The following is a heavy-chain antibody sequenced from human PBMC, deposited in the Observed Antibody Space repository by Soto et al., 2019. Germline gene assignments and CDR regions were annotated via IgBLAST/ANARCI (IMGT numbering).Heavy chain of an antibody. J-gene: IGHJ4*02. CDR1: GFTFSTYG. Sequence: QVQLVESGGGVVQPGRSLRLSCVASGFTFSTYGMHWVRQAPGKGLEWVAVIWYDGSNKYYADSVKGRFTISRDNSKDMLYLQMNSLRAEDTAVYYCASAVGPFDYWGQGTLVTVSS. CDR2: IWYDGSNK. CDR3: ASAVGPFDY. D-gene: IGHD3-16*01. V-gene: IGHV3-33*01.